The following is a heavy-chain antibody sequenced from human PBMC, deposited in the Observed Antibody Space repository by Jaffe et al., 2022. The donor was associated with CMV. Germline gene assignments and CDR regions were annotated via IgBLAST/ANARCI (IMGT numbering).Heavy chain of an antibody. D-gene: IGHD3-3*01. Sequence: EVQLVESGGGLVQPGRSLRLSCAASGFTFDDYAMHWVRQAPGKGLEWVSGISWNSGSIGYADSVKGRFTISRDNAKNSLYLQMNSLRAEDTALYYCAKDQGRGRGTAYYDFWSGYYAVDYWGQGTLVTVSS. CDR1: GFTFDDYA. CDR3: AKDQGRGRGTAYYDFWSGYYAVDY. V-gene: IGHV3-9*01. J-gene: IGHJ4*02. CDR2: ISWNSGSI.